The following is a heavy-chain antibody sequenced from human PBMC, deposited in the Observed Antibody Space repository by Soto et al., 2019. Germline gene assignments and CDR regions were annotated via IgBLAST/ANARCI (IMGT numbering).Heavy chain of an antibody. Sequence: SETLSLTCTVSDGYISSSSHYWGWKRQPPGKGLEWIGSIYYSGSTYYNPSLKSRVTISVDTSKNQFSLTLSSVTAADTAMYYCARRYTVTKGVDYWGQGTLVTVSS. CDR3: ARRYTVTKGVDY. CDR1: DGYISSSSHY. CDR2: IYYSGST. V-gene: IGHV4-39*01. J-gene: IGHJ4*02. D-gene: IGHD4-17*01.